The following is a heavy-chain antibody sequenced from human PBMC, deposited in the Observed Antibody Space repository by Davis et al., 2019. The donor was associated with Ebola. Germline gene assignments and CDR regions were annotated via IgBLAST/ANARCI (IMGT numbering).Heavy chain of an antibody. Sequence: GGSLRLSCVASGFPFSNFAMSWVRRAPGRGLEWVSTITGDTHSTYYANSVKGRFTISRDNSKSTLSLQMDSLRADDTAVYYCAKSPSSGWQPWFDPWGQGTLVTVSS. J-gene: IGHJ5*02. D-gene: IGHD6-19*01. CDR3: AKSPSSGWQPWFDP. CDR1: GFPFSNFA. V-gene: IGHV3-23*01. CDR2: ITGDTHST.